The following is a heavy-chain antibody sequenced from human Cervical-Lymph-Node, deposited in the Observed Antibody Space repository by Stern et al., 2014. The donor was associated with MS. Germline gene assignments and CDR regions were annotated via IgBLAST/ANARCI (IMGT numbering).Heavy chain of an antibody. CDR1: GFTFTSYS. CDR2: VSNTGSTM. V-gene: IGHV3-48*02. J-gene: IGHJ4*02. Sequence: VQLVESGGGLVQPGESLRLSCAASGFTFTSYSMNWVRQAPGKGLEWVSYVSNTGSTMSYADSVKGRFTISRDNAKNSLFLQMNTLRDEDTAVYYCTRGQGDYWGQGALVTVSS. CDR3: TRGQGDY.